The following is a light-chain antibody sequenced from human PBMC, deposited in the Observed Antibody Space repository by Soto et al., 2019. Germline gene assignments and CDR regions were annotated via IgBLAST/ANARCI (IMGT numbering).Light chain of an antibody. CDR3: QQYNRYTWT. V-gene: IGKV1-5*01. CDR1: KSISGW. J-gene: IGKJ1*01. CDR2: DVC. Sequence: DIQMTQSPSTLSASVGDRVTITCRASKSISGWLAWYQQKPGEAAKLLIYDVCRLESGVPSRFSGSGSGTEFTLAISSLQPDDFATYYCQQYNRYTWTFGQGTKVDIK.